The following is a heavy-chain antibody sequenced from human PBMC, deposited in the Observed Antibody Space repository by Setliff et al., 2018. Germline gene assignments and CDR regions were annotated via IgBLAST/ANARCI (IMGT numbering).Heavy chain of an antibody. Sequence: GGSLRLSCVGSGFTFSTYPMHWVRQAPGKGLEWVAVIRPDGSNKYYADFVKGRFTISRDNSKNTLYLQMNSLRVEDTAVYYCARLALTGYDSSGYYYALEYYYYMDVWGKGTTVTVSS. CDR2: IRPDGSNK. CDR3: ARLALTGYDSSGYYYALEYYYYMDV. D-gene: IGHD3-22*01. J-gene: IGHJ6*03. CDR1: GFTFSTYP. V-gene: IGHV3-30*07.